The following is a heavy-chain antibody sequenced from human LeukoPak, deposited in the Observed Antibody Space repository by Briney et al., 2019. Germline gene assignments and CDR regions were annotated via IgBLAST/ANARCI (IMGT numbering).Heavy chain of an antibody. CDR2: TYYRSKWYN. V-gene: IGHV6-1*01. CDR3: ARGFGYSSGWGTNYFDY. D-gene: IGHD6-19*01. Sequence: SQTLSLTCAISGDSVSSNSAAWNWIRQSPSRGLEWLGRTYYRSKWYNDYAVSVKSRITINPDTSKNQFSLQLNSVTPEDTAVYYCARGFGYSSGWGTNYFDYWGQGTLVTVSS. J-gene: IGHJ4*02. CDR1: GDSVSSNSAA.